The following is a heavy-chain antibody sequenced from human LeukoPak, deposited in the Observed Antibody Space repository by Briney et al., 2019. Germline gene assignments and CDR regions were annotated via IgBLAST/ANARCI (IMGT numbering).Heavy chain of an antibody. CDR3: ARFAYGSSWYPGYCDL. CDR1: GGSISSSSYY. CDR2: IYYSGST. D-gene: IGHD6-13*01. J-gene: IGHJ2*01. V-gene: IGHV4-39*07. Sequence: PSETLSLTCTVSGGSISSSSYYWGWIRQPPGKGLEWIGSIYYSGSTYYNPSLKSRVTISVDTSKNQFSLKLSSVTAADTAVYYCARFAYGSSWYPGYCDLWGRGTLVTVS.